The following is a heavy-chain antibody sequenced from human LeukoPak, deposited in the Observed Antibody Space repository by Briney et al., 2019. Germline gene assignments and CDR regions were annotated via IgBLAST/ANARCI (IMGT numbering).Heavy chain of an antibody. CDR1: GGSISSYY. V-gene: IGHV4-59*01. J-gene: IGHJ1*01. Sequence: PSETLSLTCTVSGGSISSYYWSWIRQPPGKGLEWIGYIYYSGSTNYNPSLKSRVTISLDTSKNQYSLNLTSVTAADTAVYYCARDHGSWSNTGYFQHWGQGTLVTVSS. CDR3: ARDHGSWSNTGYFQH. CDR2: IYYSGST. D-gene: IGHD6-13*01.